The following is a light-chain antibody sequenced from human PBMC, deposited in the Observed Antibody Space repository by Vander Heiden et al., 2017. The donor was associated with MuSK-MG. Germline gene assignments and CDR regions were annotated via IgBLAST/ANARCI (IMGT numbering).Light chain of an antibody. CDR2: HVS. CDR1: SRDVGGYNY. CDR3: SSFTSSTAL. V-gene: IGLV2-14*03. J-gene: IGLJ3*02. Sequence: QSALTQPASVSGSPGPPTTICCTGTSRDVGGYNYVTCYQQHPGKAPKLMIYHVSYRPSGVSIRFSGSKSGNTATLTISGLQAEDEADYYCSSFTSSTALFGGGTKLTVL.